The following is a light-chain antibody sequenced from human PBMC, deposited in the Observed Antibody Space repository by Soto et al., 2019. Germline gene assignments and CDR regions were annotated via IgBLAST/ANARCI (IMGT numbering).Light chain of an antibody. J-gene: IGKJ1*01. V-gene: IGKV3-15*01. CDR3: QHYTNWPA. Sequence: EIMMTQSPATLSVSPGDRATLSCRASQSVSSNLAWYQQKPGQAPRLLIYGASTRATGVPARFSGSGSGTEFTLTISSRQSEAFAVYYCQHYTNWPAFGQGTKVEIK. CDR2: GAS. CDR1: QSVSSN.